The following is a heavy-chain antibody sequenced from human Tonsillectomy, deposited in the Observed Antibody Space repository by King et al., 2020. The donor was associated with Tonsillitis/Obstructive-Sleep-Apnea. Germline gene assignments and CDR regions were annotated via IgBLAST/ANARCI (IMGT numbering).Heavy chain of an antibody. CDR1: GYSFSSYY. V-gene: IGHV5-10-1*03. J-gene: IGHJ6*02. CDR2: IDPSDSYT. D-gene: IGHD5-18*01. Sequence: VQLVESGAEVKKPGESLRISCTGSGYSFSSYYISWVRQLPGKGLEWMGRIDPSDSYTNYSPSFQGHVTITADKSISTAYLQSSSLKASDSAMYYCARQDTYYSGIDVWGQGTTVTVSS. CDR3: ARQDTYYSGIDV.